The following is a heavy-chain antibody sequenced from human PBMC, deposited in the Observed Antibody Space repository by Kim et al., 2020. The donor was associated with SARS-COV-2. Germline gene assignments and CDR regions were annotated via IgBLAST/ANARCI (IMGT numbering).Heavy chain of an antibody. CDR3: TTPGGTSCYD. V-gene: IGHV3-15*01. CDR2: IRSKTDRGTA. CDR1: GFTFSNAW. Sequence: GGSLRLSCEASGFTFSNAWMSWVRQAPGKGLEWVGRIRSKTDRGTADYAVPVKGRFTISRDDSKNTLYLQMNSLKTEDTAVYYCTTPGGTSCYDWGQGTLVTVSS. J-gene: IGHJ4*02. D-gene: IGHD2-2*01.